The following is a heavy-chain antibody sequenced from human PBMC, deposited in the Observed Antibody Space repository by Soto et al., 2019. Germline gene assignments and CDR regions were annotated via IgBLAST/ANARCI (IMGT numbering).Heavy chain of an antibody. V-gene: IGHV4-59*08. D-gene: IGHD2-15*01. CDR1: GDSIGGYY. Sequence: HVQLRESGPGLVQPSETLSLTCTVSGDSIGGYYWNWIRQTAGEGLEWIGFIYYTGYTYYNPSLQSRVILSVYTSKNRFSLNLTSVTAADTAMYYCARHGSRDVVRFDYWGQGILVSVSS. J-gene: IGHJ4*02. CDR3: ARHGSRDVVRFDY. CDR2: IYYTGYT.